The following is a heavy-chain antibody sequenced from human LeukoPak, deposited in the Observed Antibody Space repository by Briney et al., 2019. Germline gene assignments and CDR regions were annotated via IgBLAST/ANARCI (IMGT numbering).Heavy chain of an antibody. Sequence: GRSLRLSCAASGFTFSSYAMHWVRQAPGKGLEWVAVISYDGSNKYYADSVKGRFTISRDNSKNTLYLQMNSLRAEDTAVYYCANAALGFIPDYWGQGTLVTVSS. CDR1: GFTFSSYA. CDR3: ANAALGFIPDY. CDR2: ISYDGSNK. J-gene: IGHJ4*02. D-gene: IGHD7-27*01. V-gene: IGHV3-30-3*01.